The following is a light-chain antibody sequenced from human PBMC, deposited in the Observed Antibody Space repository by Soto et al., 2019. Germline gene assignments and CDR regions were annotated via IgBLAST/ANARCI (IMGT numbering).Light chain of an antibody. J-gene: IGKJ4*02. V-gene: IGKV3-15*01. CDR2: VAS. CDR1: QSVATT. CDR3: QQYSASPT. Sequence: EIFMTQSPATLSVSPGGKVILSCRAGQSVATTLAWYQQKPGQAPSLLIRVASTRATGIPARFSGSGSGTEFTLTISSLQSEDFAIYYCQQYSASPTFGGGTTLEIK.